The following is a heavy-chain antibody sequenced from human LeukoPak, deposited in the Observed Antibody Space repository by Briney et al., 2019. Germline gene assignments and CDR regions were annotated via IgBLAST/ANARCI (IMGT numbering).Heavy chain of an antibody. CDR3: ARGTELTRTSGHYSFDY. V-gene: IGHV4-4*07. CDR1: AGSINTYF. CDR2: ISGSGTA. Sequence: SETLSLTCTVSAGSINTYFWTWVRQPAGKGLEWIGRISGSGTAFYNPSLESRVTISLDTANYQLFLRMTSVSAADTAVYYCARGTELTRTSGHYSFDYWGQGTLVSVSS. D-gene: IGHD1-7*01. J-gene: IGHJ4*02.